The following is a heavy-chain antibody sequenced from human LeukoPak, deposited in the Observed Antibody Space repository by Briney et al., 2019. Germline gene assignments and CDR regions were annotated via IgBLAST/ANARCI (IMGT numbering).Heavy chain of an antibody. V-gene: IGHV3-7*01. J-gene: IGHJ4*02. CDR1: GFTFTTYW. CDR2: INQDGTEK. CDR3: AKAANWGSFDY. D-gene: IGHD7-27*01. Sequence: GGSLRLSCAASGFTFTTYWMSWVRQFPGKGLEWVANINQDGTEKYYVDSVKGRFTISRDNAKNSLYLQMNSLRAEDTAAYYCAKAANWGSFDYWGQGTLVTVSS.